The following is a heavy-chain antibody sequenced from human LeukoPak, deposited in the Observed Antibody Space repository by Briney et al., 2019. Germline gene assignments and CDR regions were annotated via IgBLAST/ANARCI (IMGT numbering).Heavy chain of an antibody. D-gene: IGHD3-10*02. CDR1: VFTFSVYW. V-gene: IGHV3-7*01. J-gene: IGHJ6*04. Sequence: GGCLRLSCVAAVFTFSVYWMSWVPQALGKGLEWVANIKEDGSERFYVDSVRGRFTISRDNAKNSLYLQMNSLRAEDTAVYYCVELGITMIGGVWGKGATVTISS. CDR2: IKEDGSER. CDR3: VELGITMIGGV.